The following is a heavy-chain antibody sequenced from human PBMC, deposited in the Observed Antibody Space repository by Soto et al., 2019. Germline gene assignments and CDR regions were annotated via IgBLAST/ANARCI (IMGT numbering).Heavy chain of an antibody. Sequence: SETLSLTCSFSGDSVTSHYLTWIRQSPEKGLEWIGYMYYTGYTYYNPSLRSRLTISVDTSKNQFTLKLSSVTAEDTAVFYCAGLYPYESSGYHLNYWGQGALVTVSS. V-gene: IGHV4-59*08. CDR2: MYYTGYT. D-gene: IGHD3-22*01. CDR3: AGLYPYESSGYHLNY. CDR1: GDSVTSHY. J-gene: IGHJ4*02.